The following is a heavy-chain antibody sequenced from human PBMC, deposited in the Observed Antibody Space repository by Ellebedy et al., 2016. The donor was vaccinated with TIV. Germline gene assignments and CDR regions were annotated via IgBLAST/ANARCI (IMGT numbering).Heavy chain of an antibody. CDR2: IRQDGSEK. D-gene: IGHD1-26*01. CDR3: ARDWDIVGATSSDY. V-gene: IGHV3-7*03. Sequence: GGSLRLSCTASGFTFSSYWMTWVRQAPGKGLEWVANIRQDGSEKYYVDSVKGRFTISRDNAKNSLYLQMNSLRAEDTAVYYCARDWDIVGATSSDYWGQGTLVTVSS. J-gene: IGHJ4*02. CDR1: GFTFSSYW.